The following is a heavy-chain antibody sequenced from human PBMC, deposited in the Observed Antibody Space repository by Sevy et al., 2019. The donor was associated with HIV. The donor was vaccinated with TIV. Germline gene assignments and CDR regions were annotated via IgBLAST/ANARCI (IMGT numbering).Heavy chain of an antibody. D-gene: IGHD3-22*01. CDR2: ISGSGQSS. CDR3: AKDRIDSSCYGSNWFDF. J-gene: IGHJ5*01. CDR1: GFTFTSYA. V-gene: IGHV3-23*01. Sequence: GGSLRLSCAASGFTFTSYAMYWVRQAPGKGLEWVAAISGSGQSSFYADSVKGRFTVSRDRSKNTLFLQMDSLRVEDTGLYYCAKDRIDSSCYGSNWFDFWGQGTPVTVSS.